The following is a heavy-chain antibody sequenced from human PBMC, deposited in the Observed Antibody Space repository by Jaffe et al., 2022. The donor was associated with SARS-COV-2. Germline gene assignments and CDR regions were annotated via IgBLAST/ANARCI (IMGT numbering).Heavy chain of an antibody. V-gene: IGHV3-23*01. CDR3: AKNNQLLYYYYGMDV. Sequence: EVQLLESGGGLVQPGGSLRLSCTASGFTFSSYAMSWVRQAPGKGLEWVSGIAGGGTSAYYADSVKGRFTISRDNSKNTLYLQMNSLRADDTAIYYCAKNNQLLYYYYGMDVWGQGTTVTVSS. CDR2: IAGGGTSA. J-gene: IGHJ6*02. D-gene: IGHD2-2*01. CDR1: GFTFSSYA.